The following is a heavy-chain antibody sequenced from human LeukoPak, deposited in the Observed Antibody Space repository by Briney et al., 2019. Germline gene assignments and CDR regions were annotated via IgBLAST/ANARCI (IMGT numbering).Heavy chain of an antibody. Sequence: GGSLRLSCAPSRNDHMHWVRQAPGKGLEGVAGISADGIGKYYADSVKGRFTISRDNSKNTFYLQMNSLRAEDTAIYYCAREIGSSGYAGYFDYRGQGTLVTVSS. D-gene: IGHD3-22*01. V-gene: IGHV3-30*04. CDR3: AREIGSSGYAGYFDY. CDR1: RNDH. J-gene: IGHJ4*02. CDR2: ISADGIGK.